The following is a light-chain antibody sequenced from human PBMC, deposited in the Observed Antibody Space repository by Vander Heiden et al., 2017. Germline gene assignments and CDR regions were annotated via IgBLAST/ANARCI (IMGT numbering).Light chain of an antibody. CDR2: AVS. CDR1: SSDVGDYNY. CDR3: SSYTSSSALYV. V-gene: IGLV2-14*03. Sequence: QSALTQPASVSGSRGQSITISCTGTSSDVGDYNYVSWYQQHPGKAPKLMIYAVSNRPSGVSIRFSGSKSGNTASLTISGLQTDDEADYYCSSYTSSSALYVFGTGTTVNVL. J-gene: IGLJ1*01.